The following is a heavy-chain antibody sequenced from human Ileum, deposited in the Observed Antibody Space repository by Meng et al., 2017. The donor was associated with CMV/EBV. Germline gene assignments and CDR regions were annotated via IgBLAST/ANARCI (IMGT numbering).Heavy chain of an antibody. J-gene: IGHJ5*02. D-gene: IGHD1-26*01. CDR2: TSGSGGST. CDR1: GFTVTSIT. V-gene: IGHV3-23*01. CDR3: ARVAVGATRGWFDP. Sequence: ASGFTVTSITMSWVRQSPGKGPEWISTTSGSGGSTHYADSLTGRFTISRDNSKNTLYLQMNNLRVEDTAVYYCARVAVGATRGWFDPWGQGTLVTVSS.